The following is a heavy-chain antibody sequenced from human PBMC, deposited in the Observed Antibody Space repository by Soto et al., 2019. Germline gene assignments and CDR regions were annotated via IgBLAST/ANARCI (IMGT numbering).Heavy chain of an antibody. D-gene: IGHD3-22*01. CDR1: GGSFSGYY. CDR3: ARGRNYDSSGYLFDY. CDR2: INHSGST. V-gene: IGHV4-34*01. J-gene: IGHJ4*02. Sequence: SETLSLTCAVYGGSFSGYYWSWIRQPPGKGLEWIGEINHSGSTNYNPSLKSRVTISVDTSKNQFSLKLSSVTAADTAVYYCARGRNYDSSGYLFDYWGQGTLVTVSS.